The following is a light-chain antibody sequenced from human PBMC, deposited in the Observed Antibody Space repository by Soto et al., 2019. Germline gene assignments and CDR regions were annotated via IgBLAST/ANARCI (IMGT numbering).Light chain of an antibody. CDR1: QSISVS. CDR2: DAS. J-gene: IGKJ1*01. CDR3: QQYDKYPT. Sequence: IQMTQSPSTLSASVGDTVTITCRASQSISVSLAWYQQKPGKAPNLLIYDASTLQGGVPSRFSGSGSGTEFTLTVTSLQPDDFATYFCQQYDKYPTFGHGTKVDVK. V-gene: IGKV1-5*01.